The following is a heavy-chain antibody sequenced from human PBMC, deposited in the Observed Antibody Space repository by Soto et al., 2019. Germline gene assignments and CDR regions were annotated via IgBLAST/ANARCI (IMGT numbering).Heavy chain of an antibody. V-gene: IGHV5-51*01. CDR2: IYPGDSDT. J-gene: IGHJ6*02. D-gene: IGHD6-19*01. Sequence: GESLKISCKGSGYSFTSYWIGWVRQMPGKGLEWMGIIYPGDSDTRYSPSFQGQVTISADKSISTAYPQWSSLKASDTAMYYCARQPYSSGTLDYYYGMDVWGQGTTVTVSS. CDR1: GYSFTSYW. CDR3: ARQPYSSGTLDYYYGMDV.